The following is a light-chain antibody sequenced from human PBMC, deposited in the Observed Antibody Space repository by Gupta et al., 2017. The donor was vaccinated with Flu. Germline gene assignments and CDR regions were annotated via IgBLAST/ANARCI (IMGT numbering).Light chain of an antibody. CDR1: SNDVGSTNY. V-gene: IGLV2-8*01. CDR2: EVS. J-gene: IGLJ3*02. Sequence: SNDVGSTNYVSYHQQQPGNAPLLMIDEVSKRPSGVPDRFSGSKSGTTAPLTGSGLQAEDEADYYCRSYAGSNNWVFGGGTKLTVL. CDR3: RSYAGSNNWV.